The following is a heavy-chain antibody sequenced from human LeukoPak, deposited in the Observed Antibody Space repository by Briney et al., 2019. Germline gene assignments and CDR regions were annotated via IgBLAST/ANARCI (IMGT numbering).Heavy chain of an antibody. J-gene: IGHJ4*02. CDR1: EFTFSSYW. D-gene: IGHD2-8*01. CDR2: IKQDGSEE. CDR3: ARISSTTGVAWGGYLDF. V-gene: IGHV3-7*03. Sequence: GGPLRLSCATSEFTFSSYWMSWLRQAPGKGLEWVANIKQDGSEEYYVDSAKGRFTISRDNAKNSLYLRMNSLRAEDTAVYHCARISSTTGVAWGGYLDFWGQGTLVAVSS.